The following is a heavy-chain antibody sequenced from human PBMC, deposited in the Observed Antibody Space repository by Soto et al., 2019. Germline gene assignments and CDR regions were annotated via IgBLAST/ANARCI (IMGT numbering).Heavy chain of an antibody. D-gene: IGHD3-10*01. CDR3: ARDGPYYYASRMDV. CDR2: LHSGGDT. Sequence: EVQLVESEGGLVQPGGSLRLSCVASGIPVSSNYMTWVRQAPGKGLEWVSVLHSGGDTYYANSVKGRFTISRHDSTNTLYLQMNSLTPEDTAVYYCARDGPYYYASRMDVWGQGTTVTVSS. J-gene: IGHJ6*02. V-gene: IGHV3-53*04. CDR1: GIPVSSNY.